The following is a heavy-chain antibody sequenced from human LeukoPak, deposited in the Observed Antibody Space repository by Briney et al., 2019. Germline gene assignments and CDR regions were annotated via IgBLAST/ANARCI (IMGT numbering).Heavy chain of an antibody. CDR1: GGTFSSYA. CDR3: ARDGVAAAGNFDY. CDR2: IIPIFGTA. V-gene: IGHV1-69*13. D-gene: IGHD6-13*01. Sequence: ASVKVSCKASGGTFSSYATSWVRQAPGQGLEWMGGIIPIFGTANYAQKFQGRVTITADESASTAYMELSSLRSEDTAVYYCARDGVAAAGNFDYWGQGTLVTVSS. J-gene: IGHJ4*02.